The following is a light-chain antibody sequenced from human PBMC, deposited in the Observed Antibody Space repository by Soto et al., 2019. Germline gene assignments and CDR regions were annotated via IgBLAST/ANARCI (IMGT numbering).Light chain of an antibody. CDR3: QQRSNWPPSYT. V-gene: IGKV3-11*01. J-gene: IGKJ2*01. CDR2: DAS. Sequence: TQSPSTLSASVGDTVTITCRASQTVSSFLAWYQQRPGQAPRLLIYDASHRATGIPARFSGSGSGTDFTLTISSVEPEDFAVYYCQQRSNWPPSYTFGQGTKVDIK. CDR1: QTVSSF.